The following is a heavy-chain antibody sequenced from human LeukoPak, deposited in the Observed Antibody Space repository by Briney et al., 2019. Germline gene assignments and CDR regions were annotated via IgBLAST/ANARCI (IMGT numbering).Heavy chain of an antibody. CDR1: GGTFSSYA. CDR2: IIPMFGTA. D-gene: IGHD3-22*01. Sequence: GSSVKVSCKASGGTFSSYAISWVRQAPGQGLEWMGGIIPMFGTANYAQKLQGRVTITTDESTSTVYMELSSLRSEDTAVYYCTSRDGGRYDSSAYYYWGQGTLVTVSS. V-gene: IGHV1-69*05. CDR3: TSRDGGRYDSSAYYY. J-gene: IGHJ4*02.